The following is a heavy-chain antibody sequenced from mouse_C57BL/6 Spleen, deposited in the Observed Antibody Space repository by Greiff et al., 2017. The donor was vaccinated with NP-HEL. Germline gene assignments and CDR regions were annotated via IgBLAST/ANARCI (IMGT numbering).Heavy chain of an antibody. J-gene: IGHJ4*01. CDR3: ARKGNSSTGAMDY. Sequence: QVQLQQSGAELVKPGASVKMSCKASGYTFTSYWITWVKQRPGQGLEWIGDIYPGSGSTNYNEKFKSKATLTVDTSSSTAYMQLSSLTSEDSAVYYCARKGNSSTGAMDYWGQGTSVTVSS. D-gene: IGHD1-1*01. CDR2: IYPGSGST. V-gene: IGHV1-55*01. CDR1: GYTFTSYW.